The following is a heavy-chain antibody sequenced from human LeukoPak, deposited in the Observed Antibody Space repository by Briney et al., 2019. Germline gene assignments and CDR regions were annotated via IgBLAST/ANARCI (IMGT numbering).Heavy chain of an antibody. Sequence: GGSLRLSCAASGFTFSSYAMNWVRQAPGKGLEWVSAISGSGGSTYYADSVKGRYTISRDNSKNTLYLQMNSLRAEATAVYYCAKDHMITFGGVIDPFDYWGQGTLVTVSS. V-gene: IGHV3-23*01. D-gene: IGHD3-16*02. CDR1: GFTFSSYA. CDR2: ISGSGGST. J-gene: IGHJ4*02. CDR3: AKDHMITFGGVIDPFDY.